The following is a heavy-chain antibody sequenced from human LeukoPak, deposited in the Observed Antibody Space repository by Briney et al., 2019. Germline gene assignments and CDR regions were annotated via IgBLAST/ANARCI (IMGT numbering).Heavy chain of an antibody. CDR3: ARDGDGYGMDV. V-gene: IGHV4-30-4*01. CDR1: GGSISSGGYY. D-gene: IGHD5-24*01. CDR2: IYYSGNT. J-gene: IGHJ6*02. Sequence: SETLSLTCTVSGGSISSGGYYWSWIRQPPGKGLEWIGYIYYSGNTYYNPSLKSRVTISVDTSKNQFSLKLSSVTAADTAVYYCARDGDGYGMDVWGQGTTVTVSS.